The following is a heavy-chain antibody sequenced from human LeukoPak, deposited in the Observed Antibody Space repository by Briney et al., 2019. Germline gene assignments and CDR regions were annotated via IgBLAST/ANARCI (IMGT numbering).Heavy chain of an antibody. V-gene: IGHV5-51*01. CDR1: GYMISNEW. Sequence: HGESLKISSNCSGYMISNEWNALVRQMPGKGLEWMGMIYPGDSNTRYSPSFGGQHTISADKSLSTASVQWHSMKASDTAMYCCARRVQDVGKTWWFCPLGQGTLVNVSS. CDR2: IYPGDSNT. CDR3: ARRVQDVGKTWWFCP. J-gene: IGHJ5*02. D-gene: IGHD1-26*01.